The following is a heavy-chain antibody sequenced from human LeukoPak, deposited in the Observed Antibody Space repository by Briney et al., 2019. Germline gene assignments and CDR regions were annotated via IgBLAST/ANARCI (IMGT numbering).Heavy chain of an antibody. V-gene: IGHV3-53*01. CDR2: LYSAGDI. D-gene: IGHD3-10*01. J-gene: IGHJ2*01. CDR3: ARDRAPPTSWYFDL. Sequence: GGSLRLSCAVSGFTVRTNYMSWVRQAPGKGLEWVSILYSAGDIYYVDSVKGRFTISRDNSRNTLYLQMNSLRVEDSAVYYCARDRAPPTSWYFDLWGCGTLVTVSS. CDR1: GFTVRTNY.